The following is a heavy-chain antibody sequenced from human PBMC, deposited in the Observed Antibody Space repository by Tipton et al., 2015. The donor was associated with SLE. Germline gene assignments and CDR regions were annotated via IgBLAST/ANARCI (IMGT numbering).Heavy chain of an antibody. CDR3: ARVGSSWFPGFDY. V-gene: IGHV3-74*02. Sequence: QLVQSGGGVVQPGRSLRLSCAASGFTFSSYWMHWVRQAPGKGLVWVSRINSDGSSTGYADSVKGRFTISRDNAKNTLYLQMNSLRVEDTAVYYCARVGSSWFPGFDYWGQGTLVTVSS. CDR2: INSDGSST. J-gene: IGHJ4*02. CDR1: GFTFSSYW. D-gene: IGHD6-13*01.